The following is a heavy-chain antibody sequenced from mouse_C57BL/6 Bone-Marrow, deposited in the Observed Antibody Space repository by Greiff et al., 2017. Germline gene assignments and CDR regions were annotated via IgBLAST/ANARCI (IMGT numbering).Heavy chain of an antibody. CDR2: IYPSDSET. V-gene: IGHV1-61*01. Sequence: VQLQQPGAELVRPGSSVKLSCKASGYTFTSYWMDWVKQRPGQGLEWIGNIYPSDSETHYNQKFKDKATLTVDKSSSTAYMQLSSLTSEDSAVYYCAMARCWYCDVWGTGTTVTVSS. CDR1: GYTFTSYW. CDR3: AMARCWYCDV. J-gene: IGHJ1*03.